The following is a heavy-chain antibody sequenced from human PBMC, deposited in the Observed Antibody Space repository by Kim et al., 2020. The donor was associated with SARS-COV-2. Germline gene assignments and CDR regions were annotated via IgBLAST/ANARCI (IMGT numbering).Heavy chain of an antibody. CDR3: ARVRSWYRWYFDL. V-gene: IGHV1-3*01. J-gene: IGHJ2*01. D-gene: IGHD6-13*01. Sequence: YSQKCQGRVTITRDTPASKAYMELSSLRSEDTAVYYCARVRSWYRWYFDLWGRGTLVTVSS.